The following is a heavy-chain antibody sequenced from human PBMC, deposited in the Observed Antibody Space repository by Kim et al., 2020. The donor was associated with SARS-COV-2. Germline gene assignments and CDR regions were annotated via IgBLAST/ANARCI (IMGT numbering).Heavy chain of an antibody. V-gene: IGHV2-70*01. D-gene: IGHD2-21*02. Sequence: YYSTSLKTRLTISKDTSKNQVVLTMTNMDPVDTATYYCARMGGNSEFFDYWGQGTLVTVSS. CDR3: ARMGGNSEFFDY. J-gene: IGHJ4*02.